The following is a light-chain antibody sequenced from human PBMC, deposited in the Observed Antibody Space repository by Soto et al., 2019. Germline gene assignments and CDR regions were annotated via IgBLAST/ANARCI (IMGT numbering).Light chain of an antibody. Sequence: DIQMTQSPSSLSASVGDRVTITCRASQDISNYLNWYQQRPGKAPKLLIYDAFNLERGVPSRFSGTRSGTHFTFAITSLQPEDVATYYCQQSDSLPITFGQGTRLEI. CDR3: QQSDSLPIT. V-gene: IGKV1-33*01. CDR2: DAF. CDR1: QDISNY. J-gene: IGKJ5*01.